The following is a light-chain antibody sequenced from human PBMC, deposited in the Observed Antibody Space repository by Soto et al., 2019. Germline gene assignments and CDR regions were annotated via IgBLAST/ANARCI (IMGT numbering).Light chain of an antibody. CDR3: QQYNISPST. CDR2: DIS. CDR1: QSFGSW. V-gene: IGKV1-5*01. J-gene: IGKJ2*01. Sequence: DIQMTQSPSTLSASVGDTVTITCRASQSFGSWLAWYQQKPGQAPKLLIYDISTLEYGVPSRFSGSGSGTEFTLTISSLQPVDFATYYCQQYNISPSTFGQGTKVEIK.